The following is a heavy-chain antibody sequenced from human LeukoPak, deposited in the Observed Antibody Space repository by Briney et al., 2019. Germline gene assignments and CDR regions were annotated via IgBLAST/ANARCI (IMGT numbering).Heavy chain of an antibody. CDR3: AKPAKTDYADY. Sequence: GGSLRLSCAASGFTFSCHGMHWVRQAPGRGLEWVAFIRNDGSQKYYPDSVKGRFTISRDNSQNTLSLQMNSLRAEDTAVYYCAKPAKTDYADYWGQGTLVTVSS. D-gene: IGHD1-14*01. V-gene: IGHV3-30*02. CDR1: GFTFSCHG. CDR2: IRNDGSQK. J-gene: IGHJ4*02.